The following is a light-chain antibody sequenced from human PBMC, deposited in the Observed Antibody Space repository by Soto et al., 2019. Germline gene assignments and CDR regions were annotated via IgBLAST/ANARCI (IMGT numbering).Light chain of an antibody. Sequence: EIVMTQSPATLSVSPGEGATLSCRASQSLTSSLVWYQQKPGQAPRLVIYDASNRAAGIPDRFSGSGSGTEFTLTINSLEPGDSAVYYCQQRSTWPRTFGGGTKVDIK. CDR3: QQRSTWPRT. V-gene: IGKV3-11*01. CDR1: QSLTSS. CDR2: DAS. J-gene: IGKJ4*01.